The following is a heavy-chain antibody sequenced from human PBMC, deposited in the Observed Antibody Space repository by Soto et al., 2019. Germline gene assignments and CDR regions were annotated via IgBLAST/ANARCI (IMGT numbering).Heavy chain of an antibody. Sequence: SETLSLTCTVSGGSISSYYWSWIRQPPGKGLEWIGYIYYSGSTNYNPSLKSRVTISVDTSKNQLSLKMSSVTAADTAVYYCARVDYCSGGSCYSNHFYYYYYMDVWGKGTTVTVSS. J-gene: IGHJ6*03. CDR2: IYYSGST. CDR3: ARVDYCSGGSCYSNHFYYYYYMDV. V-gene: IGHV4-59*01. CDR1: GGSISSYY. D-gene: IGHD2-15*01.